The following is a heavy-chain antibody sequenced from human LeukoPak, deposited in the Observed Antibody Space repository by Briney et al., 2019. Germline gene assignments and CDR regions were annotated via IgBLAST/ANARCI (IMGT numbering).Heavy chain of an antibody. CDR1: GGSIRSSSYY. CDR2: IYYGGST. V-gene: IGHV4-39*01. J-gene: IGHJ6*03. Sequence: SETLSLTCTVSGGSIRSSSYYWGWIRQPPGKGLEWIGSIYYGGSTYYNASLKSRVTISVDTSKNQFSLKLSSVTAADMAVYYCARQEVNYYYYMDVWGKGTTVTVSS. CDR3: ARQEVNYYYYMDV.